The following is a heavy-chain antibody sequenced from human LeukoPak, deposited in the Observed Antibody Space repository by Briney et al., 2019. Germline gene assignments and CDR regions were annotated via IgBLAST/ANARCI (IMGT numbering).Heavy chain of an antibody. V-gene: IGHV1-24*01. CDR2: FDPEDGET. CDR1: GYTLTGLS. J-gene: IGHJ4*02. CDR3: ATSPSYYYDSSGYPPLDY. D-gene: IGHD3-22*01. Sequence: ASVKVSCKASGYTLTGLSMHWVRQAPGKGLEWMGGFDPEDGETIYAQKFQGRVTMTEDTSTDTAYMELSSLRSDDTAVYYCATSPSYYYDSSGYPPLDYWGQGTLVTVSS.